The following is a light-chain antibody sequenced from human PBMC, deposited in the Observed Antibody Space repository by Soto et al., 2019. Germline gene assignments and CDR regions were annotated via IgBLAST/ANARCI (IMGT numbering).Light chain of an antibody. CDR2: EVS. V-gene: IGLV2-14*01. Sequence: QSALTQPASVSGSPGQSITISCTGTSSDVGFYNYVSWYQQYPGKAPKLMIYEVSNRPSGVSNRFSGSKSGNTASLTISGLQAEDEADYYCSSYRSSSTLYVFGTGTQLTVL. CDR3: SSYRSSSTLYV. J-gene: IGLJ1*01. CDR1: SSDVGFYNY.